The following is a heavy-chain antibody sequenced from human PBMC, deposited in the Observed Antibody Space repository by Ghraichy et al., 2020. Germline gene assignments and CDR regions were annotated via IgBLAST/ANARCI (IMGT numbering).Heavy chain of an antibody. V-gene: IGHV3-73*01. CDR1: GFIFSGSA. CDR2: IRSKTNNYAT. D-gene: IGHD2-2*01. Sequence: GGSLRLSCAASGFIFSGSAMHWVRQAPGKGLEWVGRIRSKTNNYATEYSASVKGRFTISRDDSKNTTYLQMNSLKTEDTAVYYCTRHPSSSTSTNRGLDYWGQGILVTVSS. J-gene: IGHJ4*02. CDR3: TRHPSSSTSTNRGLDY.